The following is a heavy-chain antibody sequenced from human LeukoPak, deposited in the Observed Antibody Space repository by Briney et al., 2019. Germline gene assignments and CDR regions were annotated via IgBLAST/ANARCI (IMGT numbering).Heavy chain of an antibody. CDR3: ARDWQYYDSSGYQGDY. J-gene: IGHJ4*02. V-gene: IGHV1-18*01. D-gene: IGHD3-22*01. Sequence: ASVKVSCKASGYTFTSYGMSWVRQAPGQGLEWMGWISVYNGDTNYAQTFQGRVTMTRDTSISTAYMELSRLRSDDTAVYYCARDWQYYDSSGYQGDYWGQGTLVTVSS. CDR2: ISVYNGDT. CDR1: GYTFTSYG.